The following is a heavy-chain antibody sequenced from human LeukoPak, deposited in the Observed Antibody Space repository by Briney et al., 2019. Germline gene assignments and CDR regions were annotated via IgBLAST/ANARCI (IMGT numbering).Heavy chain of an antibody. CDR2: NYHSGSI. J-gene: IGHJ4*02. V-gene: IGHV4-39*01. CDR1: GDSLGRGMYY. CDR3: ARVRYIYGYYFDC. D-gene: IGHD5-18*01. Sequence: PSETLSLTCTVPGDSLGRGMYYLGWIRQTPGKGLTWIGSNYHSGSIFYNASFESRVAMSVDPSNNQFSLRLTSVTAADTAVYYCARVRYIYGYYFDCWGQGTLVTVSS.